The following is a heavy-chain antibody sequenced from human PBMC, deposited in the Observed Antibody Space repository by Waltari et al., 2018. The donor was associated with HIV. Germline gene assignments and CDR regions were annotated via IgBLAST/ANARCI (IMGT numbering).Heavy chain of an antibody. Sequence: VQLSGTGGGVVQPGRFVIPTFEAAAFTFGCRGRHWVRQAAGKGREWGAVISYDGSNKYYADSVKGRFTISRDNSKNTLYLQMNSLRAEDTAVYYCAKPAAMASYGMDVWGQGTTVTVSS. CDR2: ISYDGSNK. J-gene: IGHJ6*02. V-gene: IGHV3-30*18. CDR1: AFTFGCRG. D-gene: IGHD5-18*01. CDR3: AKPAAMASYGMDV.